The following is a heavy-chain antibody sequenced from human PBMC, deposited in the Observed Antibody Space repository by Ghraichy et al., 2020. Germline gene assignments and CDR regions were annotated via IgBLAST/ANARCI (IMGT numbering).Heavy chain of an antibody. J-gene: IGHJ6*02. Sequence: ASVKVSCKASGYTFTSYDINWVRQATGQGLEWMGWMNPNSGNTGYAQKFQGRVTMTRNTSISTAYMELSSLRSEDTAVYYCARAALWFGELLGGMDVWGQGTTVTVSS. CDR1: GYTFTSYD. CDR2: MNPNSGNT. CDR3: ARAALWFGELLGGMDV. V-gene: IGHV1-8*01. D-gene: IGHD3-10*01.